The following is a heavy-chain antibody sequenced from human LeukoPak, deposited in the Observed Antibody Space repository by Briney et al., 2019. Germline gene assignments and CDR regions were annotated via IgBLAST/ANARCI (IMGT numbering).Heavy chain of an antibody. Sequence: PSETQSLTCAVYGGPLYRYYWSWTRHPPGKAVEWIGEINHSGSNKFIPSLRSRVTISVDTSNNQFSLNLSSVTAADTAVYYCARGKKRVANYYFDYWGQGTLVTVSS. CDR1: GGPLYRYY. J-gene: IGHJ4*02. D-gene: IGHD5-12*01. CDR2: INHSGSN. V-gene: IGHV4-34*01. CDR3: ARGKKRVANYYFDY.